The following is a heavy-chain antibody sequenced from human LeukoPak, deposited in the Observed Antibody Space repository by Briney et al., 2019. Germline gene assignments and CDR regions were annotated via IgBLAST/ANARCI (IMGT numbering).Heavy chain of an antibody. V-gene: IGHV3-74*01. CDR3: VVVSYYYDTSGYVDS. J-gene: IGHJ4*02. Sequence: GGSLRLSCAASGFTFSSYWMHWVRQAPGKGLVWVSRINSDGSSTSYADSVKGRFTISRDNAKNTLYLQMNSLRAEDTAVYYCVVVSYYYDTSGYVDSWGQGTLVTVSS. CDR2: INSDGSST. D-gene: IGHD3-22*01. CDR1: GFTFSSYW.